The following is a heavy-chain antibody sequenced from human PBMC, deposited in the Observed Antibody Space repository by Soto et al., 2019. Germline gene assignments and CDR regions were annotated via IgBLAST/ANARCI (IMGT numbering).Heavy chain of an antibody. CDR2: INPSGGTP. V-gene: IGHV1-46*01. CDR3: ARDRDSGWYNSLAY. J-gene: IGHJ4*02. CDR1: GYTFSNYY. D-gene: IGHD6-19*01. Sequence: QVQLVQSGAEVKKPGASVKVSCMASGYTFSNYYMHWVRQAPGQGLEWMGVINPSGGTPRSAQRFKGRLTMTSDTSTGTVYMELTSLTSDDTAVYYCARDRDSGWYNSLAYWGQGTLVTVSS.